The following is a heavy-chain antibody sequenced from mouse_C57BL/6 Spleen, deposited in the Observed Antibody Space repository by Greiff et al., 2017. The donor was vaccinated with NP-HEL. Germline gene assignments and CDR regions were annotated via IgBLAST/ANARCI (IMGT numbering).Heavy chain of an antibody. CDR2: IDPNSGGT. D-gene: IGHD1-1*01. CDR3: ARGEITTVVAPFDY. Sequence: QVQLHQPGAELVKPGASVKLSCKASGYTFTSYWMHWVKQRPGRGLEWIGRIDPNSGGTKYNEKFKSKATLTVDKPSSTAYMQLSSLTSEDSAVYYCARGEITTVVAPFDYWGQGTTLTVSS. CDR1: GYTFTSYW. J-gene: IGHJ2*01. V-gene: IGHV1-72*01.